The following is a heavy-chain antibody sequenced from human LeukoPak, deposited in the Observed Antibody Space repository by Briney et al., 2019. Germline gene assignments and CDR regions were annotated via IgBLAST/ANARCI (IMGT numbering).Heavy chain of an antibody. V-gene: IGHV1-2*02. J-gene: IGHJ6*03. CDR1: GYTFTGYY. CDR2: INPNSGGT. CDR3: AILGAWIRHGRDYYYYMDV. Sequence: GASVKVSCKASGYTFTGYYMHWVRQALGQGLEWMGWINPNSGGTNYAQKFQGRVTMTRDTSISTAYMELSRLRSDDTAVYYCAILGAWIRHGRDYYYYMDVWGKGTTVTIFS. D-gene: IGHD5-18*01.